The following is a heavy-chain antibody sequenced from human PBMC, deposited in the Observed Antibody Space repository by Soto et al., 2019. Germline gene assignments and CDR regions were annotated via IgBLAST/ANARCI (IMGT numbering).Heavy chain of an antibody. CDR2: ISYDGSNK. D-gene: IGHD3-9*01. Sequence: RGSPGLSCAAPEFTFSSYSMHGVRQAPGKGLEWVAVISYDGSNKYYADSVKGRFTISRDNSKNTLYLQMNSLRAEDTAVYYCARDKGRYCDWSTSHYWGEGTLVTVSS. CDR3: ARDKGRYCDWSTSHY. CDR1: EFTFSSYS. J-gene: IGHJ4*02. V-gene: IGHV3-30-3*01.